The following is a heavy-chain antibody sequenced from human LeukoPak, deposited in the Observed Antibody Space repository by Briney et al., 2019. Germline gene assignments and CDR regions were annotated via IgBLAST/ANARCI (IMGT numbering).Heavy chain of an antibody. CDR1: GGSISSYY. Sequence: PSETLSLTCTVSGGSISSYYWSWIRQPPGKGLEWIGYIYYSGSTNYNPSLKSRVTISVDTSKNQFSLKLSSVTAADTAVYYCARVGYYYDSSGYYYAWGYFDYWGQGTLVTVSS. CDR2: IYYSGST. CDR3: ARVGYYYDSSGYYYAWGYFDY. V-gene: IGHV4-59*01. J-gene: IGHJ4*02. D-gene: IGHD3-22*01.